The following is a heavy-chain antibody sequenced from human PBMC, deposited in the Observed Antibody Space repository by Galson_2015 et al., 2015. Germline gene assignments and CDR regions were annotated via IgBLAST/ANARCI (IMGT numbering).Heavy chain of an antibody. D-gene: IGHD3-22*01. CDR2: IYRGGTT. V-gene: IGHV3-53*01. CDR1: GFTVSGNY. J-gene: IGHJ4*02. CDR3: ARSYNYDSSGHYPFDY. Sequence: SLRLSCAASGFTVSGNYMSWVRQAPGKGLEWVSIIYRGGTTDYADSVKGRFTISRDNSQNTVYLQMNSLRAEDTAAYYCARSYNYDSSGHYPFDYWGQGTPVIVSS.